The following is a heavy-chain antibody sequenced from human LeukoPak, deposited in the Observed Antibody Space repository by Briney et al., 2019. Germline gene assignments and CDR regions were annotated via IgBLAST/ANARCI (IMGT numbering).Heavy chain of an antibody. CDR1: GGSFSGYY. J-gene: IGHJ4*02. Sequence: KTSETLSLTCAVYGGSFSGYYWSWIRQRPGKGLELMGEISHSGSTNYNPSLKSRVTISVDTSKNQFSLKLSSVTAADTAVYYCAGSPRGDIVVVPAAIGGYLDYWGQGTLVTVSS. CDR3: AGSPRGDIVVVPAAIGGYLDY. V-gene: IGHV4-34*01. CDR2: ISHSGST. D-gene: IGHD2-2*01.